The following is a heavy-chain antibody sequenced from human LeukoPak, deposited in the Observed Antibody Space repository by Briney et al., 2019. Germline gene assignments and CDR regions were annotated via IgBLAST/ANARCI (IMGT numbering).Heavy chain of an antibody. CDR3: AKDPYYDYYMDV. V-gene: IGHV3-30*02. CDR2: IMYDGSTN. CDR1: GFTFSFYG. J-gene: IGHJ6*03. Sequence: GGSLRLSCAASGFTFSFYGMHWVRQAPDKGLEWVAFIMYDGSTNSYADSVKGRFTISRDNSKNTLYLQMNSLRGEDTAVYYCAKDPYYDYYMDVWGKGTTVTVSS.